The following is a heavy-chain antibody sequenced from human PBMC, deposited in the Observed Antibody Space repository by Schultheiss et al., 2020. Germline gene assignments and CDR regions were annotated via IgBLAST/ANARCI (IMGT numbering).Heavy chain of an antibody. V-gene: IGHV3-33*01. J-gene: IGHJ5*02. CDR2: IWYDGSNK. D-gene: IGHD2-8*01. Sequence: GGSLRLSCAASGFTFSSYGMHWVRQAPGKGLEWVAVIWYDGSNKYYADSVKGRFTISRDNSKNTLYLQMNSLRAEDTAVYYCARGELMVYATGWFDPWGQGTLVTVS. CDR1: GFTFSSYG. CDR3: ARGELMVYATGWFDP.